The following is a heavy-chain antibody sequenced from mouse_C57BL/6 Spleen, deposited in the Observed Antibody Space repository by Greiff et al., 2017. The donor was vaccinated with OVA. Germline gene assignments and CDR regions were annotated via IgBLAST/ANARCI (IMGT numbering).Heavy chain of an antibody. CDR3: AREGIITTVAEGAWFAY. J-gene: IGHJ3*01. CDR2: IDPSDSET. D-gene: IGHD1-1*01. V-gene: IGHV1-52*01. Sequence: QVQLQQPGAELVRPGSSVKLSCKASGYTFTSYWMHWVKQRPIQGLEWIGNIDPSDSETHYNQKFKDKATLTVDKSSSTAYMQLSSLTSEDSAVYYCAREGIITTVAEGAWFAYWGQGTLVTVSA. CDR1: GYTFTSYW.